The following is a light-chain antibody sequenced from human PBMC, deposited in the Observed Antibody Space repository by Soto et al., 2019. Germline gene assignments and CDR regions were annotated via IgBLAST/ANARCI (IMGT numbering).Light chain of an antibody. V-gene: IGKV1-9*01. CDR2: AAS. CDR1: QSINSY. J-gene: IGKJ4*01. Sequence: QSPSSLSASVGDTVTITCRASQSINSYLNWYQQKPGKAPKLLIYAASTLQSGVPSRFSGSGSGTEFTLTITSLQPEDFAAYYCQQLYTYPLTFGGGTKVDIK. CDR3: QQLYTYPLT.